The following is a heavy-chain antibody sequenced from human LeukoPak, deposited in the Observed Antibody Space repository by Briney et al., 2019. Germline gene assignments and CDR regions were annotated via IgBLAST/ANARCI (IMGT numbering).Heavy chain of an antibody. Sequence: SETLSLTCTVSGGSISSVGYYWSWIRQHPGKGLEWIRYIYYSGSTYYNPSLKSRVTISVDTSKNQFSLKLSSVTAADTAVYYCARSPVGYSSSWYWFDPWGQGTLVTVSS. CDR2: IYYSGST. J-gene: IGHJ5*02. CDR3: ARSPVGYSSSWYWFDP. CDR1: GGSISSVGYY. V-gene: IGHV4-31*03. D-gene: IGHD6-13*01.